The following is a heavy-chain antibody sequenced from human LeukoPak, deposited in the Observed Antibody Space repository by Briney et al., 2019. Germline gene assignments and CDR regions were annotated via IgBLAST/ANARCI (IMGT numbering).Heavy chain of an antibody. CDR2: IHHSGDT. CDR1: GGSISSGGYY. CDR3: ASFRANWESQH. Sequence: SQTLSLTCTVSGGSISSGGYYWSWIRQPPGKGLEWIGYIHHSGDTYQNPSLKSRVTVSSDRSKNQFYLKLSSVTAADTAVYYCASFRANWESQHWGQGTLVTVSS. V-gene: IGHV4-30-2*01. J-gene: IGHJ1*01. D-gene: IGHD1-26*01.